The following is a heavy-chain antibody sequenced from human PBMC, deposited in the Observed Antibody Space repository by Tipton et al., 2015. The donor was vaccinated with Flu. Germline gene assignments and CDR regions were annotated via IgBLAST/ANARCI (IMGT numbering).Heavy chain of an antibody. V-gene: IGHV4-59*12. CDR1: GGSISSYY. Sequence: TLSLTCTVSGGSISSYYWSWIRQPPGKGLEWIGYIYYSGSTNYSPSLKSRVTISVDTSKNQFSLKLSSVTAADTAVYYCARGSGSGTDVTFYFWGQGTLVTVSS. D-gene: IGHD3-10*01. CDR2: IYYSGST. J-gene: IGHJ4*02. CDR3: ARGSGSGTDVTFYF.